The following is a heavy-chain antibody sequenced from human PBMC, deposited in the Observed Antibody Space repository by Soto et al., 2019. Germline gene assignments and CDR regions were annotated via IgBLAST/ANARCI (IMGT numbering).Heavy chain of an antibody. Sequence: SHTHPLTCEVYRGSFHPHSRGWIRHPPGRGLEWIGEINHSGSTNYNPSLKSRVTISVDTSKNQFSLKLSSVTAADTAVYYCATCGSSGYYGSGSYSWFDPWGQGTLVTVS. CDR3: ATCGSSGYYGSGSYSWFDP. V-gene: IGHV4-34*01. J-gene: IGHJ5*02. CDR1: RGSFHPHS. D-gene: IGHD3-10*01. CDR2: INHSGST.